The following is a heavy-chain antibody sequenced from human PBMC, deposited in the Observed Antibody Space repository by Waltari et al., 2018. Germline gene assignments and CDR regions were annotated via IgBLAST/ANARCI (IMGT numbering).Heavy chain of an antibody. D-gene: IGHD4-17*01. CDR3: ARGYMTTVTTLGY. CDR2: IISSSSYI. Sequence: EVQLVESGGGLVKPGGSLRLSCAASGFTFSSYSMNWVRQAQGQGLEWVSSIISSSSYIYYADSVKGRFTISRDNAKNSLYLQMNSLRAEDTAVYYCARGYMTTVTTLGYWGQGTLVTVSS. J-gene: IGHJ4*02. CDR1: GFTFSSYS. V-gene: IGHV3-21*01.